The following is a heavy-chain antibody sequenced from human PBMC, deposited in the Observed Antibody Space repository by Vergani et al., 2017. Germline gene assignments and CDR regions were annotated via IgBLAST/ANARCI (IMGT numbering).Heavy chain of an antibody. CDR1: GFTFSSYA. J-gene: IGHJ6*02. Sequence: QVQLVESGGGVVQPGRSLRLSCAASGFTFSSYAMHWVRQAPGKGLEWVAVISYDGSNKYYADSVKGRFTISRDNSKNTLYLQMNSLRTEDTAVYYCAGEWGYCSSTSCYAPPYYYGMDVWGQGTTVTVSS. D-gene: IGHD2-2*01. V-gene: IGHV3-30-3*01. CDR3: AGEWGYCSSTSCYAPPYYYGMDV. CDR2: ISYDGSNK.